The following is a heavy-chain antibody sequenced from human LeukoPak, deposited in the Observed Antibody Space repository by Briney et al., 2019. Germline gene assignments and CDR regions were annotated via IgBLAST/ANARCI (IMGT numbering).Heavy chain of an antibody. CDR1: GGSISSSSYY. D-gene: IGHD5-24*01. Sequence: SETLSLTCTVSGGSISSSSYYWAWIRQPPGKGLEWIGTIYYSGSTYYNPSLKSRVTISVDTSKNQFSLKLSSVAAADTAVYYCARDRRRMATIFWGYDAFDIWGQGTMVTVSS. V-gene: IGHV4-39*07. CDR3: ARDRRRMATIFWGYDAFDI. CDR2: IYYSGST. J-gene: IGHJ3*02.